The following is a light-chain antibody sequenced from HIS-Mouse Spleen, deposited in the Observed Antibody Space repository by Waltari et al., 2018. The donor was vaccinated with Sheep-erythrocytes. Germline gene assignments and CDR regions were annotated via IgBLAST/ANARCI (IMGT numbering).Light chain of an antibody. Sequence: SYELTQPPSVSVSPGQTASITCPGDKLGDKYACWYQQKPGQSPVLVIYQDSKRPSGIPERFSGSNSGNPATLTISGTQAMDEADYYGQAWDSSTAVFGGGTKLTVL. V-gene: IGLV3-1*01. CDR2: QDS. J-gene: IGLJ2*01. CDR3: QAWDSSTAV. CDR1: KLGDKY.